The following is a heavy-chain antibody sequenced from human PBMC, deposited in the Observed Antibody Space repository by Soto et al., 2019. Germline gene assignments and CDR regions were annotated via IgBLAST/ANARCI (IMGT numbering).Heavy chain of an antibody. CDR3: ATVQGAAPEPFDH. V-gene: IGHV5-51*01. CDR1: GYSFPSYW. Sequence: GESLKISCKGSGYSFPSYWIAWVRQMSGKGLEWMGNIYPGDSDTRYSPSFQGQVSISVDKSISTAYLQWSSLAASDTAMYYCATVQGAAPEPFDHWGQGTLVTVSS. J-gene: IGHJ4*02. CDR2: IYPGDSDT. D-gene: IGHD6-13*01.